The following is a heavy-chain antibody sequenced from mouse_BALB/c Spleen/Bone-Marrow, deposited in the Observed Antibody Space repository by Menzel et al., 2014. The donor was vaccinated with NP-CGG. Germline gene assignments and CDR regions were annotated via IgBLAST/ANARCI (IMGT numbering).Heavy chain of an antibody. D-gene: IGHD2-3*01. V-gene: IGHV2-9*02. J-gene: IGHJ4*01. Sequence: QVQLQQSGPGLVAPSQSLSITCTVSGFSLPTYGVHWVRQPPGKGLEWLGVIWAGGSTNYNSALMSRLSISKDNSKSQVFLKMNSLQTDDTATYYCAREHDGYPDYWGQGTSVTVSS. CDR2: IWAGGST. CDR1: GFSLPTYG. CDR3: AREHDGYPDY.